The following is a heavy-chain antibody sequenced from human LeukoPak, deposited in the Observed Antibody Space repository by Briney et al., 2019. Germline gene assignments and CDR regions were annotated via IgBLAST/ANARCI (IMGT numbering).Heavy chain of an antibody. D-gene: IGHD3-16*01. J-gene: IGHJ4*02. Sequence: GGSLRLSCAASGFTFSSYGMHWVRQAPGKGLEWVAFIRYDGSNKYYADSVKGRFTISRDNSKNTLYLQMNSLRAEDTAVYYCAKLSPLGDRPPGIYWGQGTLVTVSS. V-gene: IGHV3-30*02. CDR1: GFTFSSYG. CDR3: AKLSPLGDRPPGIY. CDR2: IRYDGSNK.